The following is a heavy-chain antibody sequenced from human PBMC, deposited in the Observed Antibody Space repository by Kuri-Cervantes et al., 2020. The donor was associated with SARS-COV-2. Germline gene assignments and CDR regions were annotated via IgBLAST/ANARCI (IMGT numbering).Heavy chain of an antibody. Sequence: GESLKISCAASGFTFSSYSMNWVRQAPGKGLEWVSSISSSSSYIYYADSVKGRFTISRDNSRNTVYLQMNSLRTEDTAVYYCALETFDYWGQGTLVTVSS. V-gene: IGHV3-21*01. CDR3: ALETFDY. CDR2: ISSSSSYI. CDR1: GFTFSSYS. J-gene: IGHJ4*02.